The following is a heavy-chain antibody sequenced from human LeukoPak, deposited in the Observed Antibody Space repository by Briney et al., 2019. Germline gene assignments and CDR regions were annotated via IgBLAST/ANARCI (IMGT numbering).Heavy chain of an antibody. CDR3: VRDRCSSCHYFDC. CDR1: GFTFTTYW. Sequence: GGSLRLSCTASGFTFTTYWMHWVRQAPGKGLVWVSGINSDGSTTNYADSVKGRFTISRDTSKNTLYLQMDSLRGEDTAMYYCVRDRCSSCHYFDCWGQGTLVTVSS. V-gene: IGHV3-74*01. CDR2: INSDGSTT. D-gene: IGHD6-13*01. J-gene: IGHJ4*02.